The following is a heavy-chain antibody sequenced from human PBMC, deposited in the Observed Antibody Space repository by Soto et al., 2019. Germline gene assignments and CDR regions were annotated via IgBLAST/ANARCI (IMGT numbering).Heavy chain of an antibody. CDR1: GASLGGFH. V-gene: IGHV4-34*12. Sequence: QVRLEQWGAGLLKPSETLSLTCAIYGASLGGFHWTWLRQAPGKGLEWIGELIHGGSTNYNPSLKGRVSFSLDTSKNQFSLKLCSVTAADTAVFYCARHYSSGSRNWFDPWGQGTLVTVSS. D-gene: IGHD6-19*01. CDR2: LIHGGST. J-gene: IGHJ5*02. CDR3: ARHYSSGSRNWFDP.